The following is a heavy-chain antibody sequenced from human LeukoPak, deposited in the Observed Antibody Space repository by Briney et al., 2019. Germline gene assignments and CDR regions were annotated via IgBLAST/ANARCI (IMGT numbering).Heavy chain of an antibody. J-gene: IGHJ3*02. CDR2: PYSGGST. V-gene: IGHV3-66*04. D-gene: IGHD3-16*01. Sequence: PGGSLRLSCAASGFTVSGNYMSWVRQAPGKGLEWVSVPYSGGSTYYADSVKGRFTISRDNAKNLLYLQMNSLRAEDTAVYFCARLSSWVFEIWGQGTMVTVSS. CDR1: GFTVSGNY. CDR3: ARLSSWVFEI.